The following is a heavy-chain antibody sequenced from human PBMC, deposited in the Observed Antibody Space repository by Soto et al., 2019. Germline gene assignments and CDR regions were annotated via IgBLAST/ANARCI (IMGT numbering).Heavy chain of an antibody. CDR2: ISPGSRYP. CDR3: VRGGGGGLLDP. V-gene: IGHV3-11*06. CDR1: GFTFGDSY. Sequence: KPVGSLRLSCAGSGFTFGDSYMSWIRQAPGKGLEWLSYISPGSRYPAYADSVKGRFTISRDNAKRSLYLQMMSLTAEDTAIYYCVRGGGGGLLDPWGQGTMVTVSS. J-gene: IGHJ5*02. D-gene: IGHD2-15*01.